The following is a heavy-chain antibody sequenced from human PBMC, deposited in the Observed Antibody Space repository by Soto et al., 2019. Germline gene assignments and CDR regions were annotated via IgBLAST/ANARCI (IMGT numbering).Heavy chain of an antibody. CDR2: IKQGGSEK. J-gene: IGHJ4*02. Sequence: GESLKISCAASGFTFSSYWMSWVRQAPGKGLEWGANIKQGGSEKYYVDSVKGRFTIPRDKAKNSLYLQMNSLRAEDKAVYYCASTYSSGWQKIPYYFDYWGQGTLVTVSS. D-gene: IGHD6-19*01. CDR1: GFTFSSYW. V-gene: IGHV3-7*01. CDR3: ASTYSSGWQKIPYYFDY.